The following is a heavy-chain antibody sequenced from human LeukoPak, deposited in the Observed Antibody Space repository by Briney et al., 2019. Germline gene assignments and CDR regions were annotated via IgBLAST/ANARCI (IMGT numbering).Heavy chain of an antibody. CDR3: ARDRMDTGTYFDY. V-gene: IGHV1-18*01. D-gene: IGHD5-18*01. CDR2: ISTYNGNT. Sequence: ASVKVSCKASGYSFSRYGITWVRQAPGQGLEWMGWISTYNGNTNYAQKLQGRVTMTTDTSTSTAYMELRSLRSDDTAMYYCARDRMDTGTYFDYWGQGTLVTVSS. CDR1: GYSFSRYG. J-gene: IGHJ4*02.